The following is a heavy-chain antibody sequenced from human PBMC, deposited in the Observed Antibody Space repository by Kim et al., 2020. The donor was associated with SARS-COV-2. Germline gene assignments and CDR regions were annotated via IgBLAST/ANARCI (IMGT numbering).Heavy chain of an antibody. CDR3: AKDSNDDYVWGSFDY. D-gene: IGHD3-16*01. J-gene: IGHJ4*02. Sequence: DSGKGRFTISRDNSKNTVYLQMNSLRDEDTAMYYCAKDSNDDYVWGSFDYWGQGTLVTVSS. V-gene: IGHV3-33*06.